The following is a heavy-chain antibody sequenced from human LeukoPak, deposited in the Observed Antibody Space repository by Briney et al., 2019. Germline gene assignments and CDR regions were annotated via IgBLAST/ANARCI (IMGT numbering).Heavy chain of an antibody. J-gene: IGHJ4*02. Sequence: ASVKVSCKVSGYTLTELSMHWVRQAPGKWLEWVGGFDPEDGETIYAQKFQGRVTMTEDTSTDTAYMELSSLRSEDTAVYYCATDHTIFGVGIFDYWGQGTLVTVSS. CDR1: GYTLTELS. CDR2: FDPEDGET. D-gene: IGHD3-3*01. V-gene: IGHV1-24*01. CDR3: ATDHTIFGVGIFDY.